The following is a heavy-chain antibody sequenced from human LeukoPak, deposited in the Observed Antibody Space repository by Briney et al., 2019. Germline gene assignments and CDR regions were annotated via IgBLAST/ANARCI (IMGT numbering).Heavy chain of an antibody. CDR1: GGSISSYY. CDR3: ARTTEGGYSYGYFYYYYMDV. D-gene: IGHD5-18*01. V-gene: IGHV4-4*07. CDR2: IYISGST. Sequence: PSETLSLTCTVSGGSISSYYWSWIRQPAGKGLEWIGRIYISGSTNYNPSLKSRVTMSVDTSKNQFSLKLSSVTAADTAVYYCARTTEGGYSYGYFYYYYMDVWGKGTTVTISS. J-gene: IGHJ6*03.